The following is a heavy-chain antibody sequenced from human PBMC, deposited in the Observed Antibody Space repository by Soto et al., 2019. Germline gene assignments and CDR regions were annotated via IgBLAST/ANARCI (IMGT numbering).Heavy chain of an antibody. CDR1: GYSVTSYS. D-gene: IGHD3-3*01. J-gene: IGHJ3*02. Sequence: ASVKVSCEACGYSVTSYSMHWVRQAPGQWLEWMGIINPSGGSTSYAQKFQGRVTMTRDTSTSTVYMELSSLRSEDTAVYYCAIPKDFWSGRPDAFDIWGQGTMVTV. V-gene: IGHV1-46*01. CDR3: AIPKDFWSGRPDAFDI. CDR2: INPSGGST.